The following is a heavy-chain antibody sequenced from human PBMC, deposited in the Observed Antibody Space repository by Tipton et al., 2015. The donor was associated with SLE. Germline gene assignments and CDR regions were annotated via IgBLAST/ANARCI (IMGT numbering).Heavy chain of an antibody. V-gene: IGHV4-38-2*02. CDR1: GSSISNGFY. D-gene: IGHD1-26*01. CDR2: IYHSGST. J-gene: IGHJ6*03. CDR3: VRLKPVGSMDV. Sequence: TLSLTCTVSGSSISNGFYWGWIRQPPGKGLEWIGTIYHSGSTYYNPSLQSRVTISVDTSKNQFSLKLSSVTAADTAVYYCVRLKPVGSMDVWGKGTTVTVSS.